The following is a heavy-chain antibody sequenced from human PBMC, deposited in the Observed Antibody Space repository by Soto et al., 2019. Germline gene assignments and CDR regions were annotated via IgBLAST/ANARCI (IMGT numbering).Heavy chain of an antibody. CDR2: IMAVFGTA. Sequence: QVHLVQSGAEVKKPGSSVKVSCRVSGGSFRDYAISWVRQAPGQGPEWMGGIMAVFGTATYAQRFQGRVTISADESTSTAYMDLSCFASGDAAVYYCATSRGFYAAMAVWGQGTTVSVSS. D-gene: IGHD3-16*01. CDR1: GGSFRDYA. CDR3: ATSRGFYAAMAV. V-gene: IGHV1-69*01. J-gene: IGHJ6*02.